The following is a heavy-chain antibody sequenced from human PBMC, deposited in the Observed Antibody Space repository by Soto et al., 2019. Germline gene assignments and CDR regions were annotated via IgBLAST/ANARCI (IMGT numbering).Heavy chain of an antibody. D-gene: IGHD5-12*01. CDR2: IIPIFGTA. V-gene: IGHV1-69*13. J-gene: IGHJ6*02. CDR1: AVTISSYA. CDR3: AGPSLMSGYDYHTYYGMDV. Sequence: SFNVSCQASAVTISSYAISWVLQAPEKGLDWMGGIIPIFGTANYAQKFQGRVTITADESTSTAYMELSSLRSEDTAVYYCAGPSLMSGYDYHTYYGMDVWGQGTTVTVSS.